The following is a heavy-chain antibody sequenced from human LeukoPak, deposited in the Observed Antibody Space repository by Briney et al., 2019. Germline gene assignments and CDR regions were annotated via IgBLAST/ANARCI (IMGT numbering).Heavy chain of an antibody. D-gene: IGHD5-12*01. CDR1: GGSISSGSYY. J-gene: IGHJ4*02. CDR2: IYTSGST. CDR3: ASFHVATPYYFDY. Sequence: PSETLSLTCTVSGGSISSGSYYWSWIWQPAGKGLEWIGRIYTSGSTNYNPSLKSRVTISVDTSKNQFSLKLSSVTAADTAVYYCASFHVATPYYFDYWGQGTLVTVSS. V-gene: IGHV4-61*02.